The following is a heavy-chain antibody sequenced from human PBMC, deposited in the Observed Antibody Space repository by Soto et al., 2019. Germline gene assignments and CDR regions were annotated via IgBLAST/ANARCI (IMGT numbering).Heavy chain of an antibody. Sequence: QVQLVQSGAEVKKPGSSVKVSCKASGGTFSTYAINWVRQAPGQGLEWMGGIIPIFGTANYAQKFQGRVTITADESTSTAYMELSSLTSEDTAVYYCARALSNSDADHHNMDVWGQGPTVTVSS. CDR2: IIPIFGTA. CDR1: GGTFSTYA. CDR3: ARALSNSDADHHNMDV. D-gene: IGHD1-1*01. V-gene: IGHV1-69*12. J-gene: IGHJ6*02.